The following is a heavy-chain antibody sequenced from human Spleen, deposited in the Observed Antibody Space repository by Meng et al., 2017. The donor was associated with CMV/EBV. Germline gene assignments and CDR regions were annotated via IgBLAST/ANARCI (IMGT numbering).Heavy chain of an antibody. CDR1: GYTFTNYG. Sequence: ASVKVSCKASGYTFTNYGISWVRQAPGQGLEWIEWMGWINPYSGGTNYAQKFQGRVTMTRDTSISTAYMELSGLTSDDTAFYFCARRLISSSWSFYYSYVMDVWGQGTTVTVSS. J-gene: IGHJ6*02. CDR3: ARRLISSSWSFYYSYVMDV. V-gene: IGHV1-2*02. D-gene: IGHD6-13*01. CDR2: INPYSGGT.